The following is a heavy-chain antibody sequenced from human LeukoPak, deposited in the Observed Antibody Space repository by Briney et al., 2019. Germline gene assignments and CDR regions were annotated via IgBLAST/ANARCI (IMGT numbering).Heavy chain of an antibody. Sequence: GGSLRLSCVASGFTFGKYWMSWVRQAPGKGLEWVANIKLDGSEKNYVDSVKGRFTISRDNTKNSLYLQMNSLRVEDTAVFYCARDQYDTWSRRGNFDSWGQGTLVIVSP. CDR2: IKLDGSEK. CDR1: GFTFGKYW. D-gene: IGHD3-3*01. V-gene: IGHV3-7*03. J-gene: IGHJ4*02. CDR3: ARDQYDTWSRRGNFDS.